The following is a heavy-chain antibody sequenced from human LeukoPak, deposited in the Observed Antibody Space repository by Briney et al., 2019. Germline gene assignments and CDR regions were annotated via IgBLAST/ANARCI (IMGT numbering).Heavy chain of an antibody. CDR3: ATGGELLSLFDY. CDR2: ISGSGGST. J-gene: IGHJ4*02. Sequence: PGGSLRLSCAASGFTFSSYAMSWVRQAPGKGLEWVSAISGSGGSTYYADSVKGRFTISRDNSKNTLYLQMNSLSAEDTAVYYCATGGELLSLFDYWGQGTLVTVSS. V-gene: IGHV3-23*01. D-gene: IGHD3-10*01. CDR1: GFTFSSYA.